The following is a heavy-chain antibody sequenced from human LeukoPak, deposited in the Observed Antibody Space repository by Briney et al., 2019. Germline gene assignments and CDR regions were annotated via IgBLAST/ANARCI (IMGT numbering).Heavy chain of an antibody. J-gene: IGHJ4*02. D-gene: IGHD3-10*01. CDR3: AKGHKGGVIFFVPSYYFDY. V-gene: IGHV3-23*01. CDR1: GFTFSSYA. Sequence: GGSLRLSCAASGFTFSSYAMSWVRQAPGKGLEWVSAISGSGGSTYYADSVKGRFTISRDNSKNTLYLQMNSLRAEDTAVYYCAKGHKGGVIFFVPSYYFDYWGQGTLVTVSS. CDR2: ISGSGGST.